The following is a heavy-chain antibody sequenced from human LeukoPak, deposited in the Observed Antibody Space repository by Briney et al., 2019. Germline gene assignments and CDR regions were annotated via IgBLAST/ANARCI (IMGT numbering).Heavy chain of an antibody. CDR2: INAGNGNT. J-gene: IGHJ5*02. V-gene: IGHV1-3*01. CDR1: GYTFTSYA. CDR3: ARQPGFPPTIHYYGSGSHLYWFDP. Sequence: ASVKVSCKASGYTFTSYAMHWVRQAPGQRLEWMGWINAGNGNTKYSQKFQGRVTITRDTSASTAYMELSSLRSEDTAVYYCARQPGFPPTIHYYGSGSHLYWFDPWGQGTLVTVSS. D-gene: IGHD3-10*01.